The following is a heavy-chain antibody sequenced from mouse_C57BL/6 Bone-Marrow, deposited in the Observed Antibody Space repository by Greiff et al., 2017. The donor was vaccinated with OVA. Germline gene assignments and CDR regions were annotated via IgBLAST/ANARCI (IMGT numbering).Heavy chain of an antibody. CDR2: INPSSGYT. J-gene: IGHJ3*01. D-gene: IGHD4-1*01. Sequence: QVTLKESGAELAKPGASVKLSCKASGYTFTSYWMHWVKQRPGQGLEWIGYINPSSGYTKYNQKFKDKATLTAEKSSSTAYMQLSSLTYEDSAVYYCARQLTGTAWFAYWGQGTLVTVSA. V-gene: IGHV1-7*01. CDR1: GYTFTSYW. CDR3: ARQLTGTAWFAY.